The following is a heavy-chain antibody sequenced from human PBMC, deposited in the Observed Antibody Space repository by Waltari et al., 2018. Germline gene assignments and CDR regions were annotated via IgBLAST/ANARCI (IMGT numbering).Heavy chain of an antibody. J-gene: IGHJ6*03. D-gene: IGHD6-13*01. CDR1: GYTFTRYY. CDR3: ARDWSVIAAAGAKCDYHYYMDV. Sequence: HVQLVQSGAEVKKPGASVKVSCKASGYTFTRYYMHLVRQPPGQGLEWRGRITPKSGGTNYAQKLQGRVTMNRHTSISPAYMELSRLRSNDTAEYCCARDWSVIAAAGAKCDYHYYMDVWGKGTTVTISS. V-gene: IGHV1-2*06. CDR2: ITPKSGGT.